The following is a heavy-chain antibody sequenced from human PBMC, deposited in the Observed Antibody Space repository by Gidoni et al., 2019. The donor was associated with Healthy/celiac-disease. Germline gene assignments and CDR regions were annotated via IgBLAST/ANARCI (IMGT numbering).Heavy chain of an antibody. Sequence: EVQLVESGGGLVQPGRSLRLSCAASGFTFDDYAMHWVRQAPGKGLEWVSGISWNSGSIGYADSVKGRFTISRDNAKNSLYLQMNSLRAEDTALYYCAKSSWIQLRKPFDYWGQGTLVTVSS. CDR3: AKSSWIQLRKPFDY. CDR2: ISWNSGSI. J-gene: IGHJ4*02. V-gene: IGHV3-9*01. D-gene: IGHD5-18*01. CDR1: GFTFDDYA.